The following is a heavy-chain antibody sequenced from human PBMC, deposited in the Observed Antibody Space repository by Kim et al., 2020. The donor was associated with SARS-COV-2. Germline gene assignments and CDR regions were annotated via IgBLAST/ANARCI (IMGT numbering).Heavy chain of an antibody. CDR2: INHSGTT. V-gene: IGHV4-34*01. CDR1: GGSFSGYY. J-gene: IGHJ4*01. CDR3: ARGLASGYDQKVYFDY. D-gene: IGHD5-12*01. Sequence: SETLSLTCAVYGGSFSGYYWTWIRQPPGEGLEWIGEINHSGTTYYTPSLKSRVTISVDTSKNQLSLKLSSVTAADTAVYYCARGLASGYDQKVYFDYWG.